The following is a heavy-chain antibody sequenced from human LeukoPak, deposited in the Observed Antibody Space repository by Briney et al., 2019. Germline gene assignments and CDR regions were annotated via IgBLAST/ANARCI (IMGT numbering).Heavy chain of an antibody. V-gene: IGHV1-69*13. Sequence: ASVKVSCKASGYTFTGYYMHWVRQAPGQGLEWMGGIIPIFGTTNYAQKFQGRATINADESTNTAYMELSSLRSEDTALYYCASRYCATDSCRSSTYYYYGLDGWGQGTTVTVSS. J-gene: IGHJ6*02. CDR3: ASRYCATDSCRSSTYYYYGLDG. D-gene: IGHD2-8*01. CDR1: GYTFTGYY. CDR2: IIPIFGTT.